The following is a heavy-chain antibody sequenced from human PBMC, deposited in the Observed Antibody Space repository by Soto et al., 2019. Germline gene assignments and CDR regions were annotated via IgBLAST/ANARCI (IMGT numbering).Heavy chain of an antibody. J-gene: IGHJ3*02. D-gene: IGHD2-15*01. Sequence: QVQLVESGGGVVQSGRSLRLSCAASGFSFSSYGMHWVRQAPGKGLEWVAVIWYDGSNKYYADSVKGRFTISRDNSKNTLYLLMNSLRAEDTAVYYCARDGSRDRHAFDIWGQGTMVTVSS. CDR1: GFSFSSYG. CDR2: IWYDGSNK. CDR3: ARDGSRDRHAFDI. V-gene: IGHV3-33*01.